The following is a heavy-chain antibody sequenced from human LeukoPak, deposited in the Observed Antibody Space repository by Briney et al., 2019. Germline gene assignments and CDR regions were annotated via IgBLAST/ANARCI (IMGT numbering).Heavy chain of an antibody. CDR2: ITWDGETT. V-gene: IGHV3-43*01. Sequence: PGGSLRLSCATSGFIFDDYPMHWVRQVPGKGLEWVSLITWDGETTHYADSVRGRFTISRDNSKNSLYLQMNSLRTEDTAVYYCAKVFYSDSYFDSWGQGTLVIVSS. D-gene: IGHD2/OR15-2a*01. J-gene: IGHJ4*02. CDR1: GFIFDDYP. CDR3: AKVFYSDSYFDS.